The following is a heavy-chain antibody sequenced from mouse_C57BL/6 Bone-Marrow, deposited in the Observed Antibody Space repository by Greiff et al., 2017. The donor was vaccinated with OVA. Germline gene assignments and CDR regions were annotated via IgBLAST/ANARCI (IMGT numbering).Heavy chain of an antibody. CDR3: ARPSAQATRAWFAY. CDR1: GFTFSSYT. D-gene: IGHD3-2*02. J-gene: IGHJ3*01. V-gene: IGHV5-9*01. Sequence: EVKLVESGGGLVKPGGSLKLSCAASGFTFSSYTMSWVRQTPEKRLEWVATISGGGGNTYYPDSVKGRFTISRDNAKNTLYLQMSSLRSEDTALYYCARPSAQATRAWFAYWGQGTLVTVSA. CDR2: ISGGGGNT.